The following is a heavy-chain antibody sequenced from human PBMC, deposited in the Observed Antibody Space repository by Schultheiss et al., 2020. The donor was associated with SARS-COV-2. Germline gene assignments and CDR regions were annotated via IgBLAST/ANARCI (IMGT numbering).Heavy chain of an antibody. CDR3: ANNAIINWFDP. Sequence: SETLSLTCTVSGGSISSYYWSWIRQPAGKGLEWIGRFHTSGSTNYNPSLKSRVTISVDTSKNQFSLKLSSVTAADTAVYYCANNAIINWFDPWGQGTLVTVSS. CDR1: GGSISSYY. CDR2: FHTSGST. D-gene: IGHD1-1*01. J-gene: IGHJ5*02. V-gene: IGHV4-4*07.